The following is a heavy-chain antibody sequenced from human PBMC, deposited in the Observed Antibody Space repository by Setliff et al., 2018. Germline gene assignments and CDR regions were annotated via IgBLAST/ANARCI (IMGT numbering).Heavy chain of an antibody. Sequence: PGESLKISCKGSGYSFSSYWIGWVRQMPGKGLEWMGIIYPGDSDTRYSPSFQCQVTISADRSTRTAYLQWSSLKASDTAFYYCARSDYGDYFAWDSYGMDVWGQGTTVTVSS. J-gene: IGHJ6*02. CDR2: IYPGDSDT. CDR3: ARSDYGDYFAWDSYGMDV. CDR1: GYSFSSYW. D-gene: IGHD4-17*01. V-gene: IGHV5-51*01.